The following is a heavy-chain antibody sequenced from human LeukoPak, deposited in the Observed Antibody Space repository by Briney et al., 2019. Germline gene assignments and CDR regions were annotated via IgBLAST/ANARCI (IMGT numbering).Heavy chain of an antibody. D-gene: IGHD2-2*02. V-gene: IGHV1-69*01. J-gene: IGHJ5*02. Sequence: GSSVEVSCKASGGTFSSYAISWVRQAPGQGLEWMGGIIPIFGTANYAQKFQGRVTITADESTSTAYMELSSLRSEDTAVYYCARARSGRYQLLYRWFDPWGQGTLVTVSS. CDR1: GGTFSSYA. CDR2: IIPIFGTA. CDR3: ARARSGRYQLLYRWFDP.